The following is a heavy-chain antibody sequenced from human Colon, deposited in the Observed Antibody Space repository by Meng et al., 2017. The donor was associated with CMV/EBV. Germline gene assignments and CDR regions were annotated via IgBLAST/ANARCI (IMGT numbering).Heavy chain of an antibody. V-gene: IGHV3-48*03. CDR3: ARDLTPFKFHGVGGDY. CDR1: GFTFRSYE. D-gene: IGHD3-3*01. CDR2: ISSGGQTI. J-gene: IGHJ4*02. Sequence: GESLKISCSASGFTFRSYEMNWVRQAPGKGLEWVAYISSGGQTIHYADSVKGRFTISRDNTNNLLYLQMSSLRADDTAVYYCARDLTPFKFHGVGGDYWGQGTLVTVSS.